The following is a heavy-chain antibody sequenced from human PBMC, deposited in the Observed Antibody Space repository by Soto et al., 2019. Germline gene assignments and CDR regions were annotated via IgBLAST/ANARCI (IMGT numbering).Heavy chain of an antibody. CDR1: GGTFSSYA. CDR2: IVPIYRTA. D-gene: IGHD6-13*01. CDR3: ARDSGAKLSSS. Sequence: SVKVSCKASGGTFSSYAISWVQQARGQGLEWLGGIVPIYRTADYAQKFQGRVTITADESTRTVYLELSSLKSQDTALYYCARDSGAKLSSSWGQGXLVTVYS. V-gene: IGHV1-69*13. J-gene: IGHJ1*01.